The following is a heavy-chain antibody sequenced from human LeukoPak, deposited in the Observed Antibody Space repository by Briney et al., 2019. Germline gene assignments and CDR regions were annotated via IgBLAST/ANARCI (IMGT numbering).Heavy chain of an antibody. V-gene: IGHV4-59*01. J-gene: IGHJ4*02. CDR2: VHNSGST. Sequence: SETLSLTCIVSGGSIRSYYCTWIRQPPGKRLEWIGNVHNSGSTNYHPSLKSRVTISADTSKNQFSLTVTSVTAADAAVYYCARDRGNSGNDYYFDAWGQGILVSVSS. CDR3: ARDRGNSGNDYYFDA. CDR1: GGSIRSYY. D-gene: IGHD6-25*01.